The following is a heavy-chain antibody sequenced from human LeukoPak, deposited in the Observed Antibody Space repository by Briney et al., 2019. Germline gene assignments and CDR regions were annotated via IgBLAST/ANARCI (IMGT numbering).Heavy chain of an antibody. CDR1: GFTFSDYA. V-gene: IGHV3-23*01. CDR2: IVGTGGTT. J-gene: IGHJ2*01. Sequence: GGSLRLSCAASGFTFSDYAMNWVRQAPGKGLEWVSSIVGTGGTTYYADAVKGRFTISRDNSKNTVCLQMNSLRDDDTAKYYCSKGGRGEAAAGTNWYFDLWGRGALVTVSS. CDR3: SKGGRGEAAAGTNWYFDL. D-gene: IGHD6-13*01.